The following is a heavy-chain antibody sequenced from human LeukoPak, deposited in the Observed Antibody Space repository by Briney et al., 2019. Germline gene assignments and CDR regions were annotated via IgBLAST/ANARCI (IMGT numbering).Heavy chain of an antibody. CDR3: ARESSLNYYDSSGYYRGGETWFDP. CDR1: GGTFSSYA. J-gene: IGHJ5*02. Sequence: WASVKVSCKASGGTFSSYAISWVRQAPGQGLEWMGGIIPIFGTANYAQKFQGRVTITADESTSTAYMELSSLRSEDTAVYYCARESSLNYYDSSGYYRGGETWFDPWGQGTLVTVSS. D-gene: IGHD3-22*01. V-gene: IGHV1-69*13. CDR2: IIPIFGTA.